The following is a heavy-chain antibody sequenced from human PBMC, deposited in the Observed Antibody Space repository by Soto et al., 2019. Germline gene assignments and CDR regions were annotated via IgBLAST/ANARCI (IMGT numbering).Heavy chain of an antibody. CDR3: ERGYRGGGYSYGYGYYYGMDV. Sequence: QVQLVQSGAEVKKPGSSVKVSCKASGGTFSSYAISWVRQAPGQGLEWMGGIIPIFGTANYAQKFQGRVTITADESTSTAYMELGSLRSEDTAVYYCERGYRGGGYSYGYGYYYGMDVWGQGTTVTVSS. V-gene: IGHV1-69*01. CDR1: GGTFSSYA. J-gene: IGHJ6*02. D-gene: IGHD5-18*01. CDR2: IIPIFGTA.